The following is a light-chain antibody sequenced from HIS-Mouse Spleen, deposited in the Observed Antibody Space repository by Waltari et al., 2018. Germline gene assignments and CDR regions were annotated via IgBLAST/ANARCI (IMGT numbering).Light chain of an antibody. CDR3: QQYYSTPFT. J-gene: IGKJ3*01. V-gene: IGKV4-1*01. Sequence: DIVMTQSPDSLAVSLGERATINCKSSQSVLYSSNNKNDLAWYQQKPGQPPKLLIYWASTRESGVPDRFSGSGSGTDFTLTISRLQAEDGAVYYCQQYYSTPFTFGPGTKVDIK. CDR2: WAS. CDR1: QSVLYSSNNKND.